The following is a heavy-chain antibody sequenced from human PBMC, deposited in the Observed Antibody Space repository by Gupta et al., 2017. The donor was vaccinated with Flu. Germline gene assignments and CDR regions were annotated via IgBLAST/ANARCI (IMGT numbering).Heavy chain of an antibody. CDR1: GGSFSGSY. D-gene: IGHD3-16*01. CDR3: ARGLGKRGYLDY. Sequence: QLQLRPWAAGLSKPSETLSLTCAVYGGSFSGSYWSWIRQPPGKGREWIGEINHSGSTNYNPSIKSRVTISVDTSKNQFSLKLSSVTAADTAVYYCARGLGKRGYLDYWGQGTLVTVSS. CDR2: INHSGST. V-gene: IGHV4-34*01. J-gene: IGHJ4*02.